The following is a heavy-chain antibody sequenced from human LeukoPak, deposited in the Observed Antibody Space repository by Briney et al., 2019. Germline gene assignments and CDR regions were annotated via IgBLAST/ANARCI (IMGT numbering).Heavy chain of an antibody. Sequence: SETLSLTCAVYGGSFSGYYWSCIRQPPGKGLEWIGRIYSSGTTNYNPSLMSRVTMSVDTSRKHFSLKLTSVTAADTAVYYCARDDNSNYANWFDPWGPGTLVTVSS. CDR2: IYSSGTT. CDR1: GGSFSGYY. J-gene: IGHJ5*02. V-gene: IGHV4-59*10. D-gene: IGHD4-11*01. CDR3: ARDDNSNYANWFDP.